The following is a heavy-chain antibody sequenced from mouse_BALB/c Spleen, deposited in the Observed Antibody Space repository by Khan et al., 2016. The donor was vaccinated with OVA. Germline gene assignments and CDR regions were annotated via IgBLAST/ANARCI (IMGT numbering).Heavy chain of an antibody. D-gene: IGHD4-1*01. CDR1: GYTFTNYV. Sequence: EVQLQQSGPELVKPGASVKMSCKASGYTFTNYVLHWVKQKPGQGLEWIGYINHYNGGTKYNEKFKGKATLASDKSSITAYMELSSLTSEDSAVYYCARGNWQSYYFDYWGQGTTLTLSS. CDR2: INHYNGGT. J-gene: IGHJ2*01. V-gene: IGHV1S136*01. CDR3: ARGNWQSYYFDY.